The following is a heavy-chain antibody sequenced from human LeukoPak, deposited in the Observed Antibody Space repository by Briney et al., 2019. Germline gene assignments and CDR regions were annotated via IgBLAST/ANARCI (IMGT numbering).Heavy chain of an antibody. Sequence: ASVKFSCKASGYTFTIYGISWVRHAPGQGLEWMGWISAYNGNTNYAQKLQGRVTMTTDTSTSTAYMELRSLRSDDTAVYYCARDLYGDFHAFDIWGQGTLVTVSS. D-gene: IGHD4-17*01. CDR1: GYTFTIYG. CDR2: ISAYNGNT. J-gene: IGHJ3*02. V-gene: IGHV1-18*01. CDR3: ARDLYGDFHAFDI.